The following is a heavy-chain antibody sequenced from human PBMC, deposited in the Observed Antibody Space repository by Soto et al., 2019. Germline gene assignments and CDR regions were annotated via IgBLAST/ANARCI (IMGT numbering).Heavy chain of an antibody. CDR1: GFTLSNYA. CDR3: ARRARPDFYYMDV. D-gene: IGHD6-6*01. J-gene: IGHJ6*03. CDR2: ISSNGVGT. V-gene: IGHV3-64*01. Sequence: PGGSLRLSCAASGFTLSNYAMDWVRQAPGKGLEYVSGISSNGVGTYYANSVQGRFTVSRDNSKNTVYLQMGYLRPEDTAVYYCARRARPDFYYMDVWGKGTTVTVSS.